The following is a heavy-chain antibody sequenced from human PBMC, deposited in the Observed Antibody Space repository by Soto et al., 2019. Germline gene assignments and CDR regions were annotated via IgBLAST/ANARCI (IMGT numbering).Heavy chain of an antibody. CDR1: GYTFTNYY. Sequence: ASVKVSCKASGYTFTNYYMHWVRQAPGQGLEWMGIINPSGGSTTYAQKFQGRVTMTRDTSTSTVYMELSSLRSDDTAVYYCAGGHSSENKSFALWRHGTLATV. J-gene: IGHJ2*01. V-gene: IGHV1-46*01. CDR2: INPSGGST. CDR3: AGGHSSENKSFAL.